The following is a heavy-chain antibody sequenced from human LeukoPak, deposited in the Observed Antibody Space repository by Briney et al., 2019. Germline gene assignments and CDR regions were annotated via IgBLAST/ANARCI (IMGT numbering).Heavy chain of an antibody. J-gene: IGHJ5*02. V-gene: IGHV6-1*01. CDR2: TYYRSTWFN. CDR3: ARRLTQYDCFDP. D-gene: IGHD2-2*01. Sequence: SQTLSLTCAISGDSVSSNSVTWSWIRQSPSRGLEWLGRTYYRSTWFNDYAVSVRGRITVNPDTSKNQFSLHLNSVTPEDTAVYYCARRLTQYDCFDPWGQGILVTVSS. CDR1: GDSVSSNSVT.